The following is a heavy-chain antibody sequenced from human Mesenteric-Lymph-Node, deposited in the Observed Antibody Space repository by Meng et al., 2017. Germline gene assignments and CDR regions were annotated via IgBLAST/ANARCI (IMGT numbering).Heavy chain of an antibody. Sequence: SETLSLTCAVYGGSFSGYYWSWIRQPPGKGLEWIGEINHSGSTNYNPSLKSRVTISVDTSKNQFSLKLSSVTAADTAVYYCARGGYCSGGSCYPTYYFDYWGQGTLVTVSS. J-gene: IGHJ4*02. V-gene: IGHV4-34*01. D-gene: IGHD2-15*01. CDR3: ARGGYCSGGSCYPTYYFDY. CDR2: INHSGST. CDR1: GGSFSGYY.